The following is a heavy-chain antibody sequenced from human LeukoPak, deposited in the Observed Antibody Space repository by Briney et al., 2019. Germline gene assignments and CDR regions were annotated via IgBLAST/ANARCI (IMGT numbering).Heavy chain of an antibody. J-gene: IGHJ6*03. CDR1: GGTFSSYA. Sequence: ASVKVSCKASGGTFSSYAISWVRQAPGQGLEWMGGIIPIFVTANYAQKFQGRVSITADESTSTAYMQLSSLRSEDTAVYYCATNTYYDFWSGYPPHYYYYYYMDVWGKGTTVTVSS. D-gene: IGHD3-3*01. V-gene: IGHV1-69*13. CDR2: IIPIFVTA. CDR3: ATNTYYDFWSGYPPHYYYYYYMDV.